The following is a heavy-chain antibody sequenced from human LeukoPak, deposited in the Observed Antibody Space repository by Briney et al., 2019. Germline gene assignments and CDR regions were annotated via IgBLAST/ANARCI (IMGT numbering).Heavy chain of an antibody. Sequence: PGGSLRLSCAASGFTFDDYAMHWVRQAPGKGLEWVSLISGDGGSTYYADSVKGRFTISRDNSKNSLYLQMNSLRTEDTALYYCAKDINRGSSGSPVDYWGQGTLVTVSS. CDR3: AKDINRGSSGSPVDY. V-gene: IGHV3-43*02. CDR1: GFTFDDYA. CDR2: ISGDGGST. D-gene: IGHD3-22*01. J-gene: IGHJ4*02.